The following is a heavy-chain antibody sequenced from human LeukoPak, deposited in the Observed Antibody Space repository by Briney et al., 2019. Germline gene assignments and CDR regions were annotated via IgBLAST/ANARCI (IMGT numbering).Heavy chain of an antibody. D-gene: IGHD2-21*02. J-gene: IGHJ4*02. CDR2: INHSGST. Sequence: SETLSLTCAVYGGSFSGYYWSWIRQPPGKGLEWIGEINHSGSTNYNPSLKSRVTISVDTSKNQFSLKLSSVTAADTAVYYCASLARVVTAIDYWGQGTLVTVSS. CDR3: ASLARVVTAIDY. CDR1: GGSFSGYY. V-gene: IGHV4-34*01.